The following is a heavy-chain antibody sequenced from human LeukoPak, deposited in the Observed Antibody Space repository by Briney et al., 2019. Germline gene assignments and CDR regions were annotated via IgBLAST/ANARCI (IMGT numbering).Heavy chain of an antibody. D-gene: IGHD5-24*01. V-gene: IGHV3-66*01. J-gene: IGHJ4*02. CDR3: ARGKIGDGYNY. CDR2: IYSGGST. CDR1: GFTFSTTA. Sequence: PGGSLRLSCAASGFTFSTTAMSWVRQAPGKGLEWVSVIYSGGSTYYADSVKGRFTISRDNSKNTLYLQMNSLRAEDTAVYYCARGKIGDGYNYWGQGTLVTVSS.